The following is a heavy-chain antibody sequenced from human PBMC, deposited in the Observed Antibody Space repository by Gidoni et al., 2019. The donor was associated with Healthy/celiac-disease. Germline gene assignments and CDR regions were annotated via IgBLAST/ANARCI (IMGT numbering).Heavy chain of an antibody. CDR3: ARGLWFGEALMDV. CDR2: IIPILGTA. D-gene: IGHD3-10*01. CDR1: GGTFTSSA. V-gene: IGHV1-69*01. J-gene: IGHJ6*02. Sequence: QVQLVQSGAAVKMPGSSVQVSCKASGGTFTSSAIRWVRQAPGHGPEWMGGIIPILGTANDAQKCQGRVTITADESTSTAYMELSSLRSEDTAVYYCARGLWFGEALMDVWGQGTTVTVSS.